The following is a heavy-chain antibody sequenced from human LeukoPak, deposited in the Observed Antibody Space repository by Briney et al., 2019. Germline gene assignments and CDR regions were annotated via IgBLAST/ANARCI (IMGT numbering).Heavy chain of an antibody. Sequence: ASVNLSSTASGYTYTSYRIGSVRQAPGQGLEWMGWISAYNGNTHYAQKLQGRVTMTTDTSTSTAYMELRSLRSDDTAVYYCARGRRVTRGVITITAFNISGQATMVTVSS. V-gene: IGHV1-18*01. D-gene: IGHD3-10*01. CDR3: ARGRRVTRGVITITAFNI. CDR2: ISAYNGNT. J-gene: IGHJ3*02. CDR1: GYTYTSYR.